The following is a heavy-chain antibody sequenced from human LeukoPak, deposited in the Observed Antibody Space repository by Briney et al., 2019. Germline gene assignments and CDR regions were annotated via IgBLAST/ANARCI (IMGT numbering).Heavy chain of an antibody. J-gene: IGHJ3*02. CDR2: IKQDGSEK. Sequence: GGSLRLSCAASGFTFSSYWMSWVRQAPGKGLEWVANIKQDGSEKYYVDSVKGRFTISRDNAKNSLYLQMNSLRAEDTAIYYCARESYGLLNAFDIWGQGTMATVSS. D-gene: IGHD3-22*01. CDR3: ARESYGLLNAFDI. V-gene: IGHV3-7*01. CDR1: GFTFSSYW.